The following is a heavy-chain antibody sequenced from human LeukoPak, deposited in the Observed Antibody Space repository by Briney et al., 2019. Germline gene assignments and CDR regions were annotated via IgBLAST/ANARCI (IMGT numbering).Heavy chain of an antibody. CDR2: ISSSSSYI. J-gene: IGHJ4*02. CDR1: GFTFSSYS. Sequence: PGGSLRLSCAASGFTFSSYSMNWVRQAPGKGLEWVSSISSSSSYIYYADSVKGRFTISRDNAKNSLYLQMNSLRAEDAAVYYCARAGEVLGMPNRFDYWGQGTPVTVSS. CDR3: ARAGEVLGMPNRFDY. V-gene: IGHV3-21*01. D-gene: IGHD7-27*01.